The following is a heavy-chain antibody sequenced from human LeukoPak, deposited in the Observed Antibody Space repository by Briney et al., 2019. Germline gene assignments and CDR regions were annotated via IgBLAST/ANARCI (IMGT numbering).Heavy chain of an antibody. CDR1: GFTFSSYA. CDR3: AKGSSNWLDHYYFDF. Sequence: LPGGSLRLSCAASGFTFSSYAMHWVRQAPGKGLAWVSAISDSGGSTQYADSVKGRFTISRDNSKNTLYLQMNSLRVEDTAVYYCAKGSSNWLDHYYFDFWGQGTLVTVSS. D-gene: IGHD6-13*01. V-gene: IGHV3-23*01. J-gene: IGHJ4*02. CDR2: ISDSGGST.